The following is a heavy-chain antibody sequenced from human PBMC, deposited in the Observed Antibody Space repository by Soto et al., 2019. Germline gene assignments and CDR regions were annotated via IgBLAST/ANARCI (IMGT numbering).Heavy chain of an antibody. CDR2: IYYSGST. CDR3: ARRYGSAIDY. D-gene: IGHD1-26*01. CDR1: GGSISSWY. V-gene: IGHV4-59*08. Sequence: QVQLQESGPGLVKPSETLSLTCTVSGGSISSWYWSWIRQPPGKGLEWIGYIYYSGSTNYNPSLRGXVXIXIDTSKNQFSLKLSSVTAADTAVYYCARRYGSAIDYWGQGTLVTVSS. J-gene: IGHJ4*02.